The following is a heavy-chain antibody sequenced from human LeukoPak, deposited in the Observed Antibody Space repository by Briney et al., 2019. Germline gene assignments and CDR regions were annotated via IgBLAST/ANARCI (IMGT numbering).Heavy chain of an antibody. D-gene: IGHD5-18*01. CDR3: ARAGRVGYSYGYPLYCFDY. Sequence: TGGSLRLSCAASGFTFSSYEMNWVRQAPGKGLEWVSYISSSGSTIYYADSVKGRFTISRDNAKNSLYLQMNSLRAEDTAVYYCARAGRVGYSYGYPLYCFDYWGQGTLVTVSS. J-gene: IGHJ4*02. CDR2: ISSSGSTI. V-gene: IGHV3-48*03. CDR1: GFTFSSYE.